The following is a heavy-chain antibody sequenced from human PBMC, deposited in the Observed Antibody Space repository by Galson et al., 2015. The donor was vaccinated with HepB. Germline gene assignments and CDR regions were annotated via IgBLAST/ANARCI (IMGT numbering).Heavy chain of an antibody. CDR3: AKDPHTVFYGMDV. Sequence: SLRLSCAGSGFTFSNYGMHWVRQAPGKGLEWVALISSDGSQKHYADSVEGRFTISRDNSKNTVYLQMNSLRVEDTAMYYCAKDPHTVFYGMDVWGQGTTVTVSS. CDR1: GFTFSNYG. J-gene: IGHJ6*02. V-gene: IGHV3-30*18. CDR2: ISSDGSQK. D-gene: IGHD4-17*01.